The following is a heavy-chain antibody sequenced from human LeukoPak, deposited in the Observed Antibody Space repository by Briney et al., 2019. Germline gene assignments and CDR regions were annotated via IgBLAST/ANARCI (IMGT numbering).Heavy chain of an antibody. Sequence: GASVKVSCKASGYTFTGYYMHWVRQAPGQGLEWMGWINPNSGGTNYAQKFQGRVTMTRDTSISTAYMELSRLRFDDTAVYYCASGGYCSSTSCYGVLDYWGQGTLVTVSS. CDR2: INPNSGGT. CDR3: ASGGYCSSTSCYGVLDY. J-gene: IGHJ4*02. D-gene: IGHD2-2*03. V-gene: IGHV1-2*02. CDR1: GYTFTGYY.